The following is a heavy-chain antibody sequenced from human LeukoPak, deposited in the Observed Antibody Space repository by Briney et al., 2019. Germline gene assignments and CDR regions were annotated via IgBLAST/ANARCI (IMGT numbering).Heavy chain of an antibody. CDR2: IYYSGST. CDR3: ARHGKPIVVVPAAIQSAFGY. J-gene: IGHJ4*02. Sequence: SETLSLTCTVSGGSISSSSYYWGWIRQPPGKGLEWIGSIYYSGSTYYNPSLKSRVTISVDTSKNQFSLKLSSVTAADTAVYYCARHGKPIVVVPAAIQSAFGYWGQGTLVTVSS. CDR1: GGSISSSSYY. D-gene: IGHD2-2*01. V-gene: IGHV4-39*01.